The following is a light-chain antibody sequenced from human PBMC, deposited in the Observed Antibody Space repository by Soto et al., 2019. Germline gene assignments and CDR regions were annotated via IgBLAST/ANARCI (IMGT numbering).Light chain of an antibody. CDR2: AAS. V-gene: IGKV1-27*01. J-gene: IGKJ4*01. Sequence: DIQMTQSPSSLYASVGDRVTITCRASQGINNNLAWYQQKPGKVPKLLIYAASTLHSAVPARFSGSGSGTDFTLTISSLQPEDFGTYYCQKDNSAPFTFGGGTTVE. CDR1: QGINNN. CDR3: QKDNSAPFT.